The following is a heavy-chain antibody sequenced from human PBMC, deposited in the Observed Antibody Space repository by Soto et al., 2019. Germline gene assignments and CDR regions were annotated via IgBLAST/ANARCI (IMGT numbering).Heavy chain of an antibody. Sequence: VASVKVSCKASGYTFTSYAMHWVRQAPGQRLEWMGWINAGNGNTKYSQKFQGRVTITRDTSASTAYMELSSLRSEDTAVYYCARANTIFGVVDPYYYYAMDVCGHGTTVTVS. D-gene: IGHD3-3*01. CDR3: ARANTIFGVVDPYYYYAMDV. CDR1: GYTFTSYA. V-gene: IGHV1-3*01. J-gene: IGHJ6*02. CDR2: INAGNGNT.